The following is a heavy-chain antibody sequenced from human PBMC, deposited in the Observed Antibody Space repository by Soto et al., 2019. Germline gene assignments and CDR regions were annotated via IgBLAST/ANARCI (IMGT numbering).Heavy chain of an antibody. V-gene: IGHV1-3*01. J-gene: IGHJ6*02. CDR1: GYPLTSYA. D-gene: IGHD2-21*01. CDR3: XXXXXXXXXXXXPPHSDYYYGMDV. Sequence: QVQLVQSGAEVKKPGASVKVSCKASGYPLTSYALNWVRKAPGQSLGWRGGFNAGNGKTKYSQKFQGRVTITRDTSASTSYMEXXXXXXXXXXXXXXXXXXXXXXXXXXPPHSDYYYGMDVWGQGTTVTVSS. CDR2: FNAGNGKT.